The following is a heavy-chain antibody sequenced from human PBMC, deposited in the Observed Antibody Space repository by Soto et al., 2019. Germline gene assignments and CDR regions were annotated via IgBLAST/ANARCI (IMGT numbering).Heavy chain of an antibody. J-gene: IGHJ6*02. D-gene: IGHD3-22*01. CDR2: IIPIFGTA. V-gene: IGHV1-69*13. Sequence: SVKVSCKASGGAFSRYSISWVRQAPGQGLEWMGGIIPIFGTANYAQKFQGRVTITADESTSTAYMELSSLRSEDTAVYYCARDPGYYDSSGYNEEFRYYGMDVWGQGTTFTVSS. CDR3: ARDPGYYDSSGYNEEFRYYGMDV. CDR1: GGAFSRYS.